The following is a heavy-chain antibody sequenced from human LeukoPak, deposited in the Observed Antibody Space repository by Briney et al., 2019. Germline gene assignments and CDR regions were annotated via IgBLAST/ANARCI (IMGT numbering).Heavy chain of an antibody. CDR1: GGSITTYC. D-gene: IGHD6-19*01. CDR2: IFDNGAT. CDR3: ARVAYSSGWYDY. Sequence: PTETLYLTGAVAGGSITTYCWNWIRQVPGRGLEWIGHIFDNGATNYNPSLKSRVTISVDTSKNQFSLKLSSVTAADTAVYYCARVAYSSGWYDYWGQGTLVTVSS. J-gene: IGHJ4*02. V-gene: IGHV4-59*01.